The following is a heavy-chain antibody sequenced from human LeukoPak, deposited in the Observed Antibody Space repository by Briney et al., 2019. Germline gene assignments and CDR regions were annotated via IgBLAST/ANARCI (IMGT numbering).Heavy chain of an antibody. Sequence: GESLKIPCKGPGYRFRDFWIVWGRPMPGQGLEWVGSIYPGDSDTRYSPSFQGQVTISADKSISTAYLQWSSLKASDTAMYYCARSWAMAQNLDSWGQGTLVTVSS. CDR3: ARSWAMAQNLDS. V-gene: IGHV5-51*01. CDR2: IYPGDSDT. CDR1: GYRFRDFW. D-gene: IGHD5-18*01. J-gene: IGHJ4*02.